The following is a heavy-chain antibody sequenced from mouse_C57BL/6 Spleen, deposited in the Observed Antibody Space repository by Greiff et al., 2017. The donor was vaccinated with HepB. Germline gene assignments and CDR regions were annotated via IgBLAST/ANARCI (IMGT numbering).Heavy chain of an antibody. CDR3: ARGVLRSYFDY. J-gene: IGHJ2*01. CDR2: IYPGDGDT. D-gene: IGHD1-1*01. V-gene: IGHV1-82*01. CDR1: GYAFSSSW. Sequence: VQLQESGPELVKPGASVKISCKASGYAFSSSWMNWVKQRPGKGLEWIGRIYPGDGDTNYNGKFKGKATLTADKSSSTAYMQLSSLTSEDSAVYLCARGVLRSYFDYWGQGTTLTVSS.